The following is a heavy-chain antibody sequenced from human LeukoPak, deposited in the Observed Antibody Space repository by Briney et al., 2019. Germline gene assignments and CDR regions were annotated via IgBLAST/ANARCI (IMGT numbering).Heavy chain of an antibody. Sequence: GGSLRLSCAASGFTFSSYSMNWVRQAPGKGLEWVSSISSSGSHMYYADSVKGRFTISRDNAKNSLYLQMNSLRAEDTAVYYCAREKNLGTWGQGTLVTVSS. CDR2: ISSSGSHM. J-gene: IGHJ4*02. CDR3: AREKNLGT. D-gene: IGHD1-14*01. CDR1: GFTFSSYS. V-gene: IGHV3-21*01.